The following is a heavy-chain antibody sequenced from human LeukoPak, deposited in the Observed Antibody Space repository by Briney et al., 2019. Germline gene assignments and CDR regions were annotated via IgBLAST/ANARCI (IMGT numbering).Heavy chain of an antibody. CDR3: AGAARKYYYGSGSSWVDY. V-gene: IGHV3-48*01. CDR1: GFTFSSYS. D-gene: IGHD3-10*01. CDR2: ISSSSSTI. J-gene: IGHJ4*02. Sequence: GGSLRLSCAASGFTFSSYSMNWVRQAPGKGLEWVSYISSSSSTIYYADSVKGRFTIPRDNAKNSLYLQMNSLRAEDTAVYYCAGAARKYYYGSGSSWVDYWGQGTLVTVSS.